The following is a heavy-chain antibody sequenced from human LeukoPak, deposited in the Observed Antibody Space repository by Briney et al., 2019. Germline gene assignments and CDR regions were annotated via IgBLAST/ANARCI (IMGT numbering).Heavy chain of an antibody. CDR3: ARYCSSTSCYEGHDAFDI. CDR2: IGTAGDT. J-gene: IGHJ3*02. D-gene: IGHD2-2*01. V-gene: IGHV3-13*01. Sequence: GGSLRLSCAASGFTFSSYDMHWVRQATRKGLEWVSAIGTAGDTYYPGSVKGRFTISRENAKNSLYLQMNSLRAGDTAVYYCARYCSSTSCYEGHDAFDIWGQGTMVTVSS. CDR1: GFTFSSYD.